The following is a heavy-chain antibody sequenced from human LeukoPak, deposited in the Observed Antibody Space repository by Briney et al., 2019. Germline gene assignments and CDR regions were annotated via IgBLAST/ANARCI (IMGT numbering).Heavy chain of an antibody. CDR2: INHSGST. Sequence: PSETLSLTCAVYGGSFSGYYWSWIRQPPGKGLEWIGEINHSGSTNYNPPLKSRVTISVDTSKNQFSLKLSSVTAADTAVYYCARGLGGSGSYYNDGYYYYGMDVWGKGTTVTVSS. D-gene: IGHD3-10*01. CDR3: ARGLGGSGSYYNDGYYYYGMDV. CDR1: GGSFSGYY. V-gene: IGHV4-34*01. J-gene: IGHJ6*04.